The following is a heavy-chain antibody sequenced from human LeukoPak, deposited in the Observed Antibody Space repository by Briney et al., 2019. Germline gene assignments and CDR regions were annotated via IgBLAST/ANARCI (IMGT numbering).Heavy chain of an antibody. V-gene: IGHV1-8*03. J-gene: IGHJ6*04. CDR1: GYTFTSYD. CDR2: MKPNCGNK. D-gene: IGHD3-9*01. Sequence: GASVNVSCKASGYTFTSYDINWGRQATGHGLEWMGWMKPNCGNKGHPQKFQGRVTITRNTSISTAYMELSSLRSEDTAVYYCARIDEMDVLGKGTTVTDCS. CDR3: ARIDEMDV.